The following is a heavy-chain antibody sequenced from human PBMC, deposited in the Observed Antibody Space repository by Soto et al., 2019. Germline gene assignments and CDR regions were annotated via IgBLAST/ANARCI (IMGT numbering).Heavy chain of an antibody. D-gene: IGHD3-9*01. CDR2: IYWDDDK. CDR3: AHSLALRYFYWSYGMDV. V-gene: IGHV2-5*02. J-gene: IGHJ6*02. CDR1: GFSLSTSGVG. Sequence: QITLKESGPTLVKPTQTLTLTCTFSGFSLSTSGVGVGWIRQPPGKALEWLALIYWDDDKRYSPSLKSRLTITKDTSKNQVVLTMTNMDPVDTATYYCAHSLALRYFYWSYGMDVWGQGTTVTVSS.